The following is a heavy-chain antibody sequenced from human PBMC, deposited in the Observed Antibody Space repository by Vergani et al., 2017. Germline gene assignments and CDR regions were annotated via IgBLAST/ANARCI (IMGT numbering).Heavy chain of an antibody. D-gene: IGHD3-10*01. V-gene: IGHV4-59*01. CDR1: GGSMSGYY. CDR3: GKVADFYSLGSRLLDL. J-gene: IGHJ5*02. Sequence: QVRLQESGPGLVKPSETLSLTCSVSGGSMSGYYWSWIRQPPGKELEWIGYMYHSGSTNYNPYLETRVTISGDTSKNQFSLTLNSVTAADTAVYYCGKVADFYSLGSRLLDLWGQGILVTVSS. CDR2: MYHSGST.